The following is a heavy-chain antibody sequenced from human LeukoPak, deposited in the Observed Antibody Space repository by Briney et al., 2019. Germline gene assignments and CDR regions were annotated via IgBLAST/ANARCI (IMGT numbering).Heavy chain of an antibody. Sequence: GGSLRLSCAASGFTFSTYAMSWVRQAPGKGLEWVSAIGGSSTPTYYSDSAKGRFTISRDNSKNTLYLQMNSLRAEDTAVYYCARGYVSGGYFDYGGQGTLVPVSS. V-gene: IGHV3-23*01. CDR3: ARGYVSGGYFDY. D-gene: IGHD3-16*01. CDR1: GFTFSTYA. CDR2: IGGSSTPT. J-gene: IGHJ4*02.